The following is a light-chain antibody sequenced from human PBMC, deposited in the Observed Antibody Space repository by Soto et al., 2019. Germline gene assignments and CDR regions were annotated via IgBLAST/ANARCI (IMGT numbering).Light chain of an antibody. Sequence: IVLTQSPGTLSLSPGERVTLSCRASQSVGSAFLAWYHQKPGQAPRLLIYGASNRVTGVPDRFSGSGSGTDFTLTISRLEPEDFAVYYCQQYDTSPYTFGQGTKLESK. CDR3: QQYDTSPYT. CDR1: QSVGSAF. J-gene: IGKJ2*01. V-gene: IGKV3-20*01. CDR2: GAS.